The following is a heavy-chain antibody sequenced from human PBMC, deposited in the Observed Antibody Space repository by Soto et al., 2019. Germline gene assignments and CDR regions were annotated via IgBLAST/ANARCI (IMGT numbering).Heavy chain of an antibody. V-gene: IGHV4-34*01. J-gene: IGHJ4*02. D-gene: IGHD3-10*01. Sequence: QVQLQQWGAGLLKPSETLSLTCAVYGGSFSDYSWTWIRQPPGKALEWIGQINHSGSANYNPSLQSRVTISVGTPKNQFSLELTSVTAADTAVYYCARGLFSEDSYSGGWYYFDYWGQGTLVTVSS. CDR1: GGSFSDYS. CDR2: INHSGSA. CDR3: ARGLFSEDSYSGGWYYFDY.